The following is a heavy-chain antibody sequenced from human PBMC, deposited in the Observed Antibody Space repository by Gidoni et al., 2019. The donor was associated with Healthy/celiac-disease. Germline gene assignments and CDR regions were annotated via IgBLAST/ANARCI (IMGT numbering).Heavy chain of an antibody. D-gene: IGHD6-19*01. V-gene: IGHV3-9*01. Sequence: EVQLVVSGGVLVQPGRSLRLSCAASGFTFDDYALHWVRHASGKGLEWVSGISWNSGSIGYADSVKGRFTISRDNAKNSLYLQMNSLRAEDTALYYCAKGSDSGWYGDAFDIWGKGTMVTVSS. J-gene: IGHJ3*02. CDR2: ISWNSGSI. CDR3: AKGSDSGWYGDAFDI. CDR1: GFTFDDYA.